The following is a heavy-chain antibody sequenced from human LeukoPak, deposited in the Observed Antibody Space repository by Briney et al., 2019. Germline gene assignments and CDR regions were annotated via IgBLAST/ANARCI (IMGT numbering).Heavy chain of an antibody. CDR1: GFTFSSYG. CDR2: IRYDGSNK. V-gene: IGHV3-30*02. J-gene: IGHJ4*02. Sequence: GGSLRLSCAASGFTFSSYGMHWVRQAPGKGLEWVAFIRYDGSNKYYADSVKGRFTISRDNSKNTLYLQMNSLRAEDTAVYYCAKGYGSGSYEYYFDYWGQGTLVTVSS. CDR3: AKGYGSGSYEYYFDY. D-gene: IGHD3-10*01.